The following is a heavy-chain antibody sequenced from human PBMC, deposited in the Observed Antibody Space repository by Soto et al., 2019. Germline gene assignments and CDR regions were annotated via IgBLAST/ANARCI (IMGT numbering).Heavy chain of an antibody. Sequence: QVQLVQSGAEVKKPGSSVKVSCKASGGTFSSYTISWVRQAPGQGLEWMGRIIPILGIANYAQKFQGRVTITADKSTSTAYIELSSLRSEDTAVYYCARDPSAGDSAGYWGQGTLVTVSS. CDR2: IIPILGIA. V-gene: IGHV1-69*08. J-gene: IGHJ4*02. D-gene: IGHD2-21*01. CDR3: ARDPSAGDSAGY. CDR1: GGTFSSYT.